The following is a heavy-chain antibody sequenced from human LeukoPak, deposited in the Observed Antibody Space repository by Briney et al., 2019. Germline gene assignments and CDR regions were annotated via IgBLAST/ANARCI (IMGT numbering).Heavy chain of an antibody. CDR2: INPNSGGT. J-gene: IGHJ5*02. CDR1: GYTFTGYY. CDR3: ARGIASTSCYGPSCNWFDP. V-gene: IGHV1-2*02. Sequence: ASVKVSCEASGYTFTGYYMHWVRQAPGQGLEWMGWINPNSGGTNYAQKFQGRVTMTRDTSISTAYMELSRLRSDDTAVYYCARGIASTSCYGPSCNWFDPWGQGTLVTVSS. D-gene: IGHD2-2*01.